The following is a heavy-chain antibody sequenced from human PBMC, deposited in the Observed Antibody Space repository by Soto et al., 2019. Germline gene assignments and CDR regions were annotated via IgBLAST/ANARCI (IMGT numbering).Heavy chain of an antibody. Sequence: EVQLVESGGGLVQPGGSLRLPCAASGFTFSSYSMNWVRQAPGKGLEWVSYISSSSSTIYYADSVQDRFTLSRDNRKNGLYLQMNSLRAEDTAVYYCAREFNRQLRRNYFDYWGRGSLVTVSS. V-gene: IGHV3-48*01. CDR1: GFTFSSYS. CDR2: ISSSSSTI. D-gene: IGHD1-26*01. CDR3: AREFNRQLRRNYFDY. J-gene: IGHJ4*02.